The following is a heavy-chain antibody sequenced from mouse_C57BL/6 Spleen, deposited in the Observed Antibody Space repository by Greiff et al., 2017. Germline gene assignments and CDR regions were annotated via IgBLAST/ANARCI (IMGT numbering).Heavy chain of an antibody. Sequence: QVQLQQSGPGLVQPSQSLSITCTVSGFSLTSYGVHWVRQSPGKGLEWLGVIWSCGSTDYNAAFISRLSISKDNSKSQVFFKMNSLQADDTAIYYCASNLRNYAMDYWGQGTSVTVSS. CDR3: ASNLRNYAMDY. D-gene: IGHD1-1*01. V-gene: IGHV2-2*01. CDR1: GFSLTSYG. CDR2: IWSCGST. J-gene: IGHJ4*01.